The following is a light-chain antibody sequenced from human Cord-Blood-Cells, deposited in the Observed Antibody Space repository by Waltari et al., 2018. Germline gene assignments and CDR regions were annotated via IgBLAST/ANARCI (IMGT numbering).Light chain of an antibody. CDR3: QQYNSSPYT. V-gene: IGKV1-5*03. CDR2: KAS. Sequence: DIQMTQSPSTLSASVGYRVTITCRASQSISSWLAWYKQKPGKAPKLLIYKASSLESGVPSRFSGSGSGTEFTLTISSLQPDDFATYYCQQYNSSPYTFGQGTKLEIK. J-gene: IGKJ2*01. CDR1: QSISSW.